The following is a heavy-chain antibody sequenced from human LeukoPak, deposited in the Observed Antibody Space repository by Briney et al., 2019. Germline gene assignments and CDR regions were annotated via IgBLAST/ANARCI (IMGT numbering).Heavy chain of an antibody. CDR3: VLYGDYMW. V-gene: IGHV1-3*01. Sequence: ASVKVSCKSSGYTFSAFSLYLLRQAPGQRPEWMGWTNADNGNTKYSQKFQGRVTITRDTSASTDFMELSSRTSEDTAVYYCVLYGDYMWWGQGTLVTVSS. J-gene: IGHJ4*02. CDR1: GYTFSAFS. D-gene: IGHD4-17*01. CDR2: TNADNGNT.